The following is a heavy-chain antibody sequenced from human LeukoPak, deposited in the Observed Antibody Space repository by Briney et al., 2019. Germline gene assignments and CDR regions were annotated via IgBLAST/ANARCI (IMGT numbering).Heavy chain of an antibody. V-gene: IGHV4-30-4*01. D-gene: IGHD1-26*01. CDR1: GGSISSGDYY. J-gene: IGHJ4*02. CDR3: ARIHSGSYQLPYYFDY. CDR2: IYYSGST. Sequence: IPSQTLSLTCTVSGGSISSGDYYWSWIRQPPGKGLEWTGYIYYSGSTYYNPSLKSRVTISVDTSKNQFSLKLSSVTAADTAVYYCARIHSGSYQLPYYFDYWGQGTLVTVSS.